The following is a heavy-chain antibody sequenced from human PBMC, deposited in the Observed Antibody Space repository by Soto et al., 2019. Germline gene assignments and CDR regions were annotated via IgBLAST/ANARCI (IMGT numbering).Heavy chain of an antibody. CDR3: ASRDPGTSVDY. Sequence: PSETLSLTCTVSGGSISSFYWSWIRQPAGKGLEWIGRIYSGGRNNYNPSLKSRVTMSVDTSKNQFSLRLSSLTAAETAVYYCASRDPGTSVDYWGQGTLVTVSS. J-gene: IGHJ4*02. V-gene: IGHV4-4*07. CDR1: GGSISSFY. CDR2: IYSGGRN. D-gene: IGHD1-7*01.